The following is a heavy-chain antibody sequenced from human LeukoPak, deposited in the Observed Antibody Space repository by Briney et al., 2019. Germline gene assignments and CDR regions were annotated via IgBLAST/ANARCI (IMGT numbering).Heavy chain of an antibody. CDR2: INSDASST. V-gene: IGHV3-74*03. CDR1: GFSFSTSW. Sequence: GSLRLSCAASGFSFSTSWMHWVRQVPGKGLVWVSLINSDASSTTYADSVKGRFTISRDNAKNTVYLQMNSLRPEDTAVYYCTRDQTPYYWGQGTLVTVSS. J-gene: IGHJ4*02. CDR3: TRDQTPYY.